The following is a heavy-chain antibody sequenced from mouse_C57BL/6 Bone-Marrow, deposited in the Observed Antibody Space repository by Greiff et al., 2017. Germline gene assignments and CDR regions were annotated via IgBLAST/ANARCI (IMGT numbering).Heavy chain of an antibody. CDR3: ATRQLRLLPYWYFDV. V-gene: IGHV1-26*01. CDR1: GYTFTDYY. CDR2: INPNNGGT. Sequence: VQLQQSGPELVKPGASVKISCKASGYTFTDYYMNWVKQSHGKSLEWIGDINPNNGGTSYNQKFKGKATLTVDKSSSTAYMELRSLTSEDSAVYYCATRQLRLLPYWYFDVWGTGTTVTVSS. J-gene: IGHJ1*03. D-gene: IGHD3-2*02.